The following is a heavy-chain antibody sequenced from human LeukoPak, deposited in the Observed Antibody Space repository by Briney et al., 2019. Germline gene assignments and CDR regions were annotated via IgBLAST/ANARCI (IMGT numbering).Heavy chain of an antibody. Sequence: PGGSLRLSCAASGFTFSSYSMHWVRQAPGKGLEWVASISYSSSNKYYADSVKGRFTISRDNSKNSLYLQMNSLRAEDTAIYYWAREGNIYSGSYLRFFDNWGQGTLVTVS. J-gene: IGHJ4*02. CDR1: GFTFSSYS. D-gene: IGHD1-26*01. CDR2: ISYSSSNK. V-gene: IGHV3-21*01. CDR3: AREGNIYSGSYLRFFDN.